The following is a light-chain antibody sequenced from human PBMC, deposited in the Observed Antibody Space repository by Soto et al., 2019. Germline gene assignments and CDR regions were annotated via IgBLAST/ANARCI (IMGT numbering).Light chain of an antibody. CDR1: QSVSIK. CDR2: DTS. V-gene: IGKV3-15*01. Sequence: EIMMTQSPAPPSFFPGEKGTPSCRASQSVSIKLAWYQQKPGQAPRLLIYDTSTRATGVPARFSGTGSETDFTLTISGLQSEDSAVYFCQQYNNWPFSFGQGTRLEIK. CDR3: QQYNNWPFS. J-gene: IGKJ5*01.